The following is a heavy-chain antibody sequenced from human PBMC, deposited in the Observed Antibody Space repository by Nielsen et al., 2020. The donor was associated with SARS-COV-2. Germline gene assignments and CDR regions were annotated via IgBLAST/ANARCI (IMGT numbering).Heavy chain of an antibody. CDR1: GGTFSSYA. Sequence: ASVKVSCKASGGTFSSYAISWVRQAPGQGLEWMGRINPNSGGTNYAQKFQGRVTMTRDTSISTAYMELSRLRSDDTAVYYCARETGDAFDIWGQGTMVTVSS. V-gene: IGHV1-2*06. CDR2: INPNSGGT. J-gene: IGHJ3*02. CDR3: ARETGDAFDI.